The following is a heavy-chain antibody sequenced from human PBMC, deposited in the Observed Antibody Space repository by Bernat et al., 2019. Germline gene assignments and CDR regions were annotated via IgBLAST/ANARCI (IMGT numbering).Heavy chain of an antibody. D-gene: IGHD5-18*01. CDR3: ARDGRYGYSYGHAFDY. Sequence: QVQLVQSGAEVKKPGSSVKVSCKASGGTFSSYTISWVRQAPGQGLEWMGRIIPILGITNYAQKFQGRVTITADKSTSTAYMELSSLRSEDTAVYYCARDGRYGYSYGHAFDYWGQGTLVTVSS. J-gene: IGHJ4*02. CDR2: IIPILGIT. V-gene: IGHV1-69*08. CDR1: GGTFSSYT.